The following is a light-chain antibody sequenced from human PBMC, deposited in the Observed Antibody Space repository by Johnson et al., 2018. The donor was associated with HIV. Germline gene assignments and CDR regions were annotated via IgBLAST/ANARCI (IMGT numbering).Light chain of an antibody. CDR3: GTWDSSFSASYV. V-gene: IGLV1-51*02. J-gene: IGLJ1*01. Sequence: QSVLTQPPSVYAAPGQKVTISCSGSSSNIGNNYVSWYQQLPGTAPKLLIYTNNQRPSGVPDRFSGSTFGTSATLGITGLQSGDEAVYYCGTWDSSFSASYVYGRWTKV. CDR1: SSNIGNNY. CDR2: TNN.